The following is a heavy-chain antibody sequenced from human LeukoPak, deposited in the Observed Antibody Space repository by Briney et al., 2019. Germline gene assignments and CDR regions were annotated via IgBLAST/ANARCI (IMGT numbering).Heavy chain of an antibody. CDR1: GFTFSSYS. D-gene: IGHD2-15*01. Sequence: GGSLRLSCAASGFTFSSYSMNWVRQAPGKGPEWLSSISSSSSYIYYADSVKGRFTISRDNAKNSLYLQMNSLRAEDTAVYYCARDSSSGGSKVPGAFDIWGQGTMVTVSS. V-gene: IGHV3-21*01. CDR3: ARDSSSGGSKVPGAFDI. J-gene: IGHJ3*02. CDR2: ISSSSSYI.